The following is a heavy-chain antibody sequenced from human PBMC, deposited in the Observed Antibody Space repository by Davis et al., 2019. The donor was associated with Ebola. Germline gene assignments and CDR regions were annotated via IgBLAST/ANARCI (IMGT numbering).Heavy chain of an antibody. CDR1: DDDFTMYN. J-gene: IGHJ4*02. Sequence: ASVKVSCKASDDDFTMYNITWVRQAPGQGLEWMGWIHPNSGGTNYAQKFQGRLTVTRDTSISTAYMELSALTSDDTAVYYCARDHNWGPDYWGQGTLVTVSS. CDR3: ARDHNWGPDY. D-gene: IGHD7-27*01. CDR2: IHPNSGGT. V-gene: IGHV1-2*02.